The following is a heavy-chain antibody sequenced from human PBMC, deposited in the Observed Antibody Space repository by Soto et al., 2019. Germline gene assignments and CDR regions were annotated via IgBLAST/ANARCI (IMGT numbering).Heavy chain of an antibody. J-gene: IGHJ4*02. CDR1: GDSISGSSFY. CDR2: ISYSGGT. Sequence: SETLSLTCSVSGDSISGSSFYWVWIRQPPWKGLEWIGSISYSGGTYNNPSLQSRVTISVDTSKNQFSLKLTSVTAADTAVYYCARRRASDYGGNNHPYYFDYWGQGTPVTVSS. D-gene: IGHD4-17*01. CDR3: ARRRASDYGGNNHPYYFDY. V-gene: IGHV4-39*01.